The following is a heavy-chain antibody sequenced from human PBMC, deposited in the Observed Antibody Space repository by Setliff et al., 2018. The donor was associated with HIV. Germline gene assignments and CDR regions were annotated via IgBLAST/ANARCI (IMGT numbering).Heavy chain of an antibody. J-gene: IGHJ4*02. D-gene: IGHD3-10*01. CDR2: IKADGSGP. V-gene: IGHV3-74*01. CDR1: GFTFSTYW. CDR3: AKDSLDLEITMVRGVPY. Sequence: PGGSLRLSCGVSGFTFSTYWMHWVRQAPGKGLMWVSRIKADGSGPTYADSVKGRFTISRDNAKNTLYLQMNSLRAEDTAVYYCAKDSLDLEITMVRGVPYWGQGTLVTVSS.